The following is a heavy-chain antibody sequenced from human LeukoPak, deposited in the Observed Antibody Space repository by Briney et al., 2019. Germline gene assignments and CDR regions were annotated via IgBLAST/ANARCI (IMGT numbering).Heavy chain of an antibody. CDR3: ARSNYSLFDY. CDR1: DYSISSGYY. J-gene: IGHJ4*02. Sequence: PSETLSLTCTVSDYSISSGYYWGWIRQPPGKGLEWIGNIYHSGSTYYNPSLKSRVTISVGTSKNQFSLKLTSVTAADTAVYYCARSNYSLFDYWGQGTLVTVSS. D-gene: IGHD2-21*01. V-gene: IGHV4-38-2*02. CDR2: IYHSGST.